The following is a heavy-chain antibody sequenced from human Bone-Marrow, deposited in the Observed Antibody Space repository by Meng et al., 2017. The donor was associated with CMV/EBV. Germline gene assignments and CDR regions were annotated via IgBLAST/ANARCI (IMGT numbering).Heavy chain of an antibody. CDR3: ARESYTDAFDI. Sequence: GESLQISPAASGITFSNYWMHWVRQAPGKGLVWVSRINSEGTSRSYSGSVKGRLTTSRDNAKNTLYLQMSSLRVDDTGIYYCARESYTDAFDIWGQGIMVTVSS. V-gene: IGHV3-74*01. CDR1: GITFSNYW. CDR2: INSEGTSR. J-gene: IGHJ3*02. D-gene: IGHD3-16*01.